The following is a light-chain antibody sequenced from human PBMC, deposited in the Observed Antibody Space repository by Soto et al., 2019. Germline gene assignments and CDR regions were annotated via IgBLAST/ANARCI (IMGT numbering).Light chain of an antibody. CDR3: AAWDDSLNGFYV. Sequence: QSVLTQPPSASGTPGQRVTISCSGSSSNIGTNTVNWYLQLPGTAPKLLIYNNDQRPSGVPERFSGSKSGTSASLAISGLQSEDEANYYCAAWDDSLNGFYVFGSGTQVTV. CDR1: SSNIGTNT. J-gene: IGLJ1*01. CDR2: NND. V-gene: IGLV1-44*01.